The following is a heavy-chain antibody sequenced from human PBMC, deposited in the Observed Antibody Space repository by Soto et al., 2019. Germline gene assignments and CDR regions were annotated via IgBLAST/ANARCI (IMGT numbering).Heavy chain of an antibody. V-gene: IGHV3-48*01. CDR2: ISSSSSTI. CDR1: GFTFSSYS. D-gene: IGHD3-10*01. Sequence: HPGGSLRLSCAASGFTFSSYSMTWVRQAPGKGLEWVSYISSSSSTIYYAESLKGRFTISRDNAKNSLYLQMDSLRVEDTAVYYCASSSLLVWFGESLLDSWGQGTLVTVSS. J-gene: IGHJ4*02. CDR3: ASSSLLVWFGESLLDS.